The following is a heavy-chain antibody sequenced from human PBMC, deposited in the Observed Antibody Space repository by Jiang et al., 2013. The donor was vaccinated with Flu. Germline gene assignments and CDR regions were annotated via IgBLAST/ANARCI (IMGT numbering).Heavy chain of an antibody. D-gene: IGHD5-18*01. CDR1: GFTFSSYG. V-gene: IGHV3-64*01. CDR3: ARASYGYGY. CDR2: ISSNGGXT. J-gene: IGHJ4*02. Sequence: VQLLESGGGLVQPGGSLRLSCAASGFTFSSYGMHWVRQAPGKGLEYVSSISSNGGXTYYANSVKGRFTISRDNSKNTLYLQMGSLRPEDMAVYYCARASYGYGYWGQGTLVTVSS.